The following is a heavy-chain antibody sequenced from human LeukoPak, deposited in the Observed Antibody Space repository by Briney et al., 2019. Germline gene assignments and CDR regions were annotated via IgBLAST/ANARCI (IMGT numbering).Heavy chain of an antibody. CDR2: ISGSGGST. CDR1: GFTFSSYA. CDR3: ANFIWAPSTGAQGY. Sequence: GGSLRLSCAASGFTFSSYAMSWVRQAPGKGLEWVSAISGSGGSTYYADSVKGRFTISRDNSKNTLYLQMNSLRAEDTAVYYCANFIWAPSTGAQGYWGQGTLVTVSS. J-gene: IGHJ4*02. D-gene: IGHD7-27*01. V-gene: IGHV3-23*01.